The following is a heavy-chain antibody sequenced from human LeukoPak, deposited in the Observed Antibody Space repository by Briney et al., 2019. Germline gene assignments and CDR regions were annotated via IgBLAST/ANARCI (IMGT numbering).Heavy chain of an antibody. Sequence: GGSLRLSCAASGFTFSSYSMNWVRQAPGKGLEWVSSISSSSSYIYYADSVKGRFTISRDNAKNSLYLLMNSLRAEDTAVYYCARRDDLSSSYDYWGQGTLVTVSS. CDR1: GFTFSSYS. CDR2: ISSSSSYI. V-gene: IGHV3-21*01. CDR3: ARRDDLSSSYDY. D-gene: IGHD6-13*01. J-gene: IGHJ4*02.